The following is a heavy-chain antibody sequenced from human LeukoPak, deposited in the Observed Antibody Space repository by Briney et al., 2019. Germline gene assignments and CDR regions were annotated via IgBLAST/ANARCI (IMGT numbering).Heavy chain of an antibody. CDR1: GASISSISYY. CDR2: IYYSGTT. J-gene: IGHJ4*02. V-gene: IGHV4-39*01. CDR3: ASIEWISKGDRVLTDY. Sequence: IPSETPSLTCTVSGASISSISYYWGWIRQPPGQGLEWIGSIYYSGTTYYNPSLKSRVTISLDMSQNQFSLTLRSATAADTAVYYCASIEWISKGDRVLTDYWGQGTLVTVSS. D-gene: IGHD5-12*01.